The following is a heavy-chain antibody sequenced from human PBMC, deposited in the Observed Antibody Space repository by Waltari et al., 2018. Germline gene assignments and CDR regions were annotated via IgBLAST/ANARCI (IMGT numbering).Heavy chain of an antibody. CDR2: INYDGSQK. Sequence: EVKLVESGVGVVDPGGSMSLSCGACGFTFSRYWMGWVRQTPGKGLQWVANINYDGSQKYYVDSVKGRFTISRDNAKNSLYLQMNSLRVEDTAVYYCAKSRGFEYWGQGALITVSS. V-gene: IGHV3-7*01. D-gene: IGHD2-2*01. CDR1: GFTFSRYW. J-gene: IGHJ4*02. CDR3: AKSRGFEY.